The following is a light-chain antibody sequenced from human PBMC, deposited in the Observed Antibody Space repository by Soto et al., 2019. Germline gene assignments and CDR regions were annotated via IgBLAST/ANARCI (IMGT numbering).Light chain of an antibody. V-gene: IGLV2-14*01. CDR2: DVS. Sequence: QSALTQPASVSGSPGQSITISCTGTSSDIGTYNYVSWYQQHPGKVPKLMIYDVSNRPSGVSNRFSGSKSRNTASLTISGLQAEDEADYYCSSYTRSATVVFGGGTKVTVL. CDR1: SSDIGTYNY. J-gene: IGLJ3*02. CDR3: SSYTRSATVV.